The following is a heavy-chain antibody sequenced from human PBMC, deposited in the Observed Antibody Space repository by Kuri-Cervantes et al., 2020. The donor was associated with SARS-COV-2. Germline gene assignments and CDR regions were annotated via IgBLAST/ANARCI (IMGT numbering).Heavy chain of an antibody. CDR1: GYTFTSYG. CDR2: ISAYNGNT. J-gene: IGHJ6*03. V-gene: IGHV1-18*01. CDR3: ARAQSRYYDFWSGYYSGTKSYYYYYMDV. Sequence: GESLKISCKASGYTFTSYGISWVRQAPGQGLEWMGWISAYNGNTNYAQKLQGRVTMTTDTSTSTAYMELSSLRSEDTAVYYCARAQSRYYDFWSGYYSGTKSYYYYYMDVWGKGTTVTVSS. D-gene: IGHD3-3*01.